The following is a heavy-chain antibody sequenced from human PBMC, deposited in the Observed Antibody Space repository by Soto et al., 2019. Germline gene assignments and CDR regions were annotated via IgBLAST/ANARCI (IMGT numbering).Heavy chain of an antibody. J-gene: IGHJ6*02. Sequence: QLQLQESGPRLVKPSETLSLTCSVSGVSMNDVTHYLAWIRQPPGNGLEWIATTYYSGSTHYNSSLKSRATISVDTSQNQFSLELTSVTAADTAVYNCASARYFGVDVWGQGTTVIVSS. CDR2: TYYSGST. D-gene: IGHD3-9*01. CDR3: ASARYFGVDV. V-gene: IGHV4-39*01. CDR1: GVSMNDVTHY.